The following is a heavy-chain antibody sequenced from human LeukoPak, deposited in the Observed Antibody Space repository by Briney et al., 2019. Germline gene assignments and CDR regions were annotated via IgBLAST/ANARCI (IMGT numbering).Heavy chain of an antibody. J-gene: IGHJ4*02. Sequence: SETLSLTRAVDGVPDSGYYWSWLRQPPGKGLEWIGEINHSGSTNYNPSLKSRVTISVDTSKNQFSLKLSSVTAAAKDVSYCARVDGVGGSYRYTSNFDYWGQGTLVTVSS. V-gene: IGHV4-34*01. D-gene: IGHD3-16*02. CDR2: INHSGST. CDR3: ARVDGVGGSYRYTSNFDY. CDR1: GVPDSGYY.